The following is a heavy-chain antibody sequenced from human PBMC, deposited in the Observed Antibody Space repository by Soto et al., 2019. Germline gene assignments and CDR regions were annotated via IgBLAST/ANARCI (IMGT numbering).Heavy chain of an antibody. V-gene: IGHV3-30*18. CDR2: ISYDGSNK. Sequence: SLRLSCAASGFTFSSYGMHWVRQAPGKGLEWVAVISYDGSNKYYADSVKGRFTISRDNSKNTLYLQMNSLRAEDTAVYYCAKEGGMDVWGQGTTVTVSS. J-gene: IGHJ6*02. CDR3: AKEGGMDV. CDR1: GFTFSSYG.